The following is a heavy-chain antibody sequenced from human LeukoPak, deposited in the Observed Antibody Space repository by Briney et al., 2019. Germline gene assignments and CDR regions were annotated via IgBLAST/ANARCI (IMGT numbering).Heavy chain of an antibody. CDR3: ARGHYDFWSGYYSMRHYYFDY. V-gene: IGHV4-59*01. J-gene: IGHJ4*02. CDR2: IYYSGST. D-gene: IGHD3-3*01. Sequence: SETLSLTCTVSGGSISSYYWSWIRQPPGKGLEWIGYIYYSGSTDYNPSLKSRVTISVDTSKNQFSLKLSSVTAADTAVYYCARGHYDFWSGYYSMRHYYFDYWGQGTLVTVSS. CDR1: GGSISSYY.